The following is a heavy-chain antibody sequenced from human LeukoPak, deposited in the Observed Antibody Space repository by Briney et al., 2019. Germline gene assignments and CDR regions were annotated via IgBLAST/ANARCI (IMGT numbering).Heavy chain of an antibody. J-gene: IGHJ3*02. Sequence: SETLSLTCTVSGGSISHYYWSWIRQPPRKGLEWIGYIYYSGSTNYNPSLKSRVTISVDTSKNQFSLKLRSVTAADTAVYYCARVLGAYCGGDCYFDAFDIWGQGTMVTVSS. CDR2: IYYSGST. CDR1: GGSISHYY. CDR3: ARVLGAYCGGDCYFDAFDI. V-gene: IGHV4-59*01. D-gene: IGHD2-21*02.